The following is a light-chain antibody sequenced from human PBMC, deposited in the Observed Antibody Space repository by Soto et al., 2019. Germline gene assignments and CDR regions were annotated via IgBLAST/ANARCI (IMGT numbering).Light chain of an antibody. V-gene: IGKV1-17*03. Sequence: DIQMTQSPSAMSASVGDRVTITCRASQDISHFVAWFQQQPGKVPKRLIYGASSLQGGVPSRFSGSGSGTEFTLTISSLQPEDFATYYCLQHQSYPPTFGGGTKVEIK. CDR1: QDISHF. CDR2: GAS. CDR3: LQHQSYPPT. J-gene: IGKJ4*01.